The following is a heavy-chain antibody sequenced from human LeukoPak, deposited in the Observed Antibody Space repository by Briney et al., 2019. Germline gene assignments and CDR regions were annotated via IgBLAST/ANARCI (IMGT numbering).Heavy chain of an antibody. CDR1: GGSISSYY. CDR3: AREWGSYYYDSSGYGYDAFDI. CDR2: IYYSGST. D-gene: IGHD3-22*01. V-gene: IGHV4-59*01. Sequence: SETLSLTCTVSGGSISSYYWSWIRQPPGKGLEWIGYIYYSGSTNYNPSLKSRVTISVDTSKNQFSLKLSSVTAADTAVYYCAREWGSYYYDSSGYGYDAFDIWGQGTMVTVS. J-gene: IGHJ3*02.